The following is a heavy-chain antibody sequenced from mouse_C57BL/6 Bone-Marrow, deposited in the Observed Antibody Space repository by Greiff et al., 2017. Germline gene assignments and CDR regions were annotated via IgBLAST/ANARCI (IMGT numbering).Heavy chain of an antibody. V-gene: IGHV1-80*01. Sequence: LVESGAELVKPGASVKISCKASGYAFSSYWMNWVKQRPGKGLEWIGQIYPGDGDTNYNGKFKGKATLTADKSSSTAYMQLSSLTSEDSAVYFSEREGYGLAAWFAYWGQGTLVTVSA. D-gene: IGHD2-14*01. J-gene: IGHJ3*01. CDR1: GYAFSSYW. CDR2: IYPGDGDT. CDR3: EREGYGLAAWFAY.